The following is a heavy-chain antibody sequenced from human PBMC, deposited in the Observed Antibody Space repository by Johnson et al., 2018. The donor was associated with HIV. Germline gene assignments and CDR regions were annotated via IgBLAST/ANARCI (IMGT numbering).Heavy chain of an antibody. D-gene: IGHD3-16*02. CDR1: GFTFSNYA. J-gene: IGHJ3*01. V-gene: IGHV3-30-3*01. Sequence: QVQLVESGGGVVQPGGSLRLSCAASGFTFSNYAMYWVRQAPGKGLEWVAAISYDGSNKYYADSVKDRFTISRDDSKNTLYLQMISLKTEDTAVYFCTTVKNAYIWGSYRSDAFDFWGQGTMVTVSS. CDR2: ISYDGSNK. CDR3: TTVKNAYIWGSYRSDAFDF.